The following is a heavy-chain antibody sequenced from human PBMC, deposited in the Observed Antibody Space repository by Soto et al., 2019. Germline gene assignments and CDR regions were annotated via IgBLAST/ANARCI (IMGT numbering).Heavy chain of an antibody. V-gene: IGHV3-30*18. CDR1: GFTFSSYG. J-gene: IGHJ4*02. CDR2: ISYDGSNK. Sequence: GGSLRLSCAASGFTFSSYGMHWVRQAPGKGLEWVAVISYDGSNKYYADSVKGRFTISRDNSKNTLYLQMNSLRAEDTAVYYCAKSSGLYSSSSAFDYWGQGTLVTVSS. CDR3: AKSSGLYSSSSAFDY. D-gene: IGHD6-6*01.